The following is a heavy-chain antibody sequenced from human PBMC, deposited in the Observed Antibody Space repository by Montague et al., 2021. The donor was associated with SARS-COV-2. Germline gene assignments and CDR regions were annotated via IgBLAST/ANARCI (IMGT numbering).Heavy chain of an antibody. Sequence: TLSLTCTVSGGSISSGSYYWSWIRQPAGKGLEWIGCIYTSGSTNYNPSLKSRVTISVDTSKNQFSLKLSSVTAADTAVYYCARDGGIGDSGSQPWYRCYYGMDVWGQGTTVTVSS. D-gene: IGHD3-22*01. CDR3: ARDGGIGDSGSQPWYRCYYGMDV. CDR2: IYTSGST. J-gene: IGHJ6*02. CDR1: GGSISSGSYY. V-gene: IGHV4-61*02.